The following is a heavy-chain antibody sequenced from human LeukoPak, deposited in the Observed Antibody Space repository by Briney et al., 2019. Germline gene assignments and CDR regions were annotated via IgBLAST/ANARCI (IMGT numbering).Heavy chain of an antibody. V-gene: IGHV4-4*07. J-gene: IGHJ5*02. CDR3: ARGNYYDSSGYYPWFDP. D-gene: IGHD3-22*01. Sequence: SETLSLTCTVSGGSISSYYCSWIRQPAGKGLECIGRIYTSGSTNYNPSLKGRVTMSVDTSKNQFSLKLSSVTAADTAVYYCARGNYYDSSGYYPWFDPWGQGTLVTVFS. CDR2: IYTSGST. CDR1: GGSISSYY.